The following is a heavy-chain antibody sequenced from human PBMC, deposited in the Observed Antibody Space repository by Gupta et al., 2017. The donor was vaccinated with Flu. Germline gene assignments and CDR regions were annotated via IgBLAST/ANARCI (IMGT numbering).Heavy chain of an antibody. J-gene: IGHJ5*02. CDR2: ISSKAYGGTT. V-gene: IGHV3-49*03. Sequence: EVQLVESGGGFVQPWRSLRLSRSASGFTFGDFMMTWFRQAPGKGLEWLGFISSKAYGGTTEYAASVKGRFTISRVDSKTIAYLQMTSLKTEDTAVYYCTRGGITTSQSWGQGTLVTVSS. CDR1: GFTFGDFM. D-gene: IGHD3-16*01. CDR3: TRGGITTSQS.